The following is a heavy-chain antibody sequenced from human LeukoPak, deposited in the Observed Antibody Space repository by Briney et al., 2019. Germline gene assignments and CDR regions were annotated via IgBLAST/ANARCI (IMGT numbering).Heavy chain of an antibody. CDR1: GFTFSSHW. J-gene: IGHJ4*02. CDR3: ARDSYRALEY. D-gene: IGHD1-14*01. Sequence: SGGSLRLSCAGSGFTFSSHWINWVRQAPGKGLEWVAHINQDGSETYYVDSVKGRFTISRDNAKNSLYLQMHSLRAEDTAVYYCARDSYRALEYWGQGTLVTVSS. CDR2: INQDGSET. V-gene: IGHV3-7*01.